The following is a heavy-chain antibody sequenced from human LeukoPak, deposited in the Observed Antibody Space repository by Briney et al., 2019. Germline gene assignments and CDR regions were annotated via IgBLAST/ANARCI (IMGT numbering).Heavy chain of an antibody. CDR3: ARERGYCSSSSCYTSDAFDM. CDR1: GYTFTGYY. Sequence: GASVKVSCKTSGYTFTGYYMHWVRQAPGHGLEWMGWINPNSGGTKYAQRFQGRVTMTRDTSISTAYMELSSLRSDDTAVYYCARERGYCSSSSCYTSDAFDMWGQGTMVTVSS. CDR2: INPNSGGT. V-gene: IGHV1-2*02. J-gene: IGHJ3*02. D-gene: IGHD2-2*02.